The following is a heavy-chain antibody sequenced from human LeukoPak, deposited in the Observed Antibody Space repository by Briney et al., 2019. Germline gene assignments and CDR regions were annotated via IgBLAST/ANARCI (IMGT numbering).Heavy chain of an antibody. CDR1: GFTFDDYA. V-gene: IGHV3-9*01. CDR2: ISWNSGSI. D-gene: IGHD4-17*01. CDR3: AKVFLLGGPLYGDSSDNYFDY. J-gene: IGHJ4*02. Sequence: GGSLRLSCAASGFTFDDYAMHWVRQAPGKGLEWVSGISWNSGSIGYADSVKGRFTISRDNAKNSLYLQMNSLRAEDTALYYCAKVFLLGGPLYGDSSDNYFDYWGQGTLVTVSS.